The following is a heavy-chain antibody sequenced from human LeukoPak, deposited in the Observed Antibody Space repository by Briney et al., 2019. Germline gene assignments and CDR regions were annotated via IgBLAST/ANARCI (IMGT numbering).Heavy chain of an antibody. Sequence: ASVKVSCKASGYTFTGYYIHWVRQATGQGLEWMGWMNPNSGNTGYAQKFQGRVTMTRNTSISTAYMELSSLRSEDTAVYYCASPVGYGDYYFDYWGQGTLVTVSS. J-gene: IGHJ4*02. V-gene: IGHV1-8*02. D-gene: IGHD4-17*01. CDR2: MNPNSGNT. CDR3: ASPVGYGDYYFDY. CDR1: GYTFTGYY.